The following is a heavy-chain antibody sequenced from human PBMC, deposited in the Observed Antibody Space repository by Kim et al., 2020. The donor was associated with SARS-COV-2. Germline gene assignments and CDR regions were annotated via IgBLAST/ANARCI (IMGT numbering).Heavy chain of an antibody. D-gene: IGHD3-10*01. V-gene: IGHV3-7*01. CDR3: ARDSVLGFGELLFGDYYGMDV. Sequence: GGSLRLSCAASGFTFSSYWMSWVRQAPGKGLEWVANIKQDGSEKYYVDSVKGRFTISRDNAKNSLYLQMNSLRAEDTAVYYCARDSVLGFGELLFGDYYGMDVWGQGTTVTVSS. J-gene: IGHJ6*02. CDR2: IKQDGSEK. CDR1: GFTFSSYW.